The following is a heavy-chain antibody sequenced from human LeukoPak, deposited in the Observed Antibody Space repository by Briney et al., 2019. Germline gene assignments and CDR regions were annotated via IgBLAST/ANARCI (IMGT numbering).Heavy chain of an antibody. CDR3: ARVGKRMAAAGDYYFYMDV. V-gene: IGHV6-1*01. CDR1: GDSVSSNSAA. Sequence: SQTLSLTCVISGDSVSSNSAAWSWIRQSPSRGLEWLGRTYYRSKWYNGYAVSVKSRITINSDTSKNHFSLQLNSVTPEDTAVYYCARVGKRMAAAGDYYFYMDVWGKGTTVTISS. J-gene: IGHJ6*03. D-gene: IGHD6-13*01. CDR2: TYYRSKWYN.